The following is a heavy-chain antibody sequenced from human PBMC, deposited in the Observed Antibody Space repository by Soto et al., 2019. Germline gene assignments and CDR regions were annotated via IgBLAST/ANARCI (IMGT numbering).Heavy chain of an antibody. V-gene: IGHV3-9*01. CDR1: GFTFDDYA. CDR3: ARTTWGYGEPLDS. CDR2: IRCDSDST. J-gene: IGHJ4*02. Sequence: EVHLVESGGGVAQPGRSLRLSCATSGFTFDDYAMHWVRQAPGRGRKWLSGIRCDSDSTGYADSVKGRFTISRDNAKKSMFLQMNSLRSEDTAFYFCARTTWGYGEPLDSWGQGTLVTVSS. D-gene: IGHD4-17*01.